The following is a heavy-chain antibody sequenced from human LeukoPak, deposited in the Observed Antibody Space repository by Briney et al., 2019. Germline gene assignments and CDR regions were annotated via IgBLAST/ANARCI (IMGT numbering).Heavy chain of an antibody. J-gene: IGHJ4*02. CDR1: GFTFRSYA. Sequence: PGGSLGLSCAASGFTFRSYAMSRVRQAPGKGLEWVSGVSNTGGATYYADSVKGRFTISRDNSKNTLYLQMNSLRAEDTAVYYCAREASGNSGGGRDYWGQGTLVTVSS. V-gene: IGHV3-23*01. D-gene: IGHD4-23*01. CDR2: VSNTGGAT. CDR3: AREASGNSGGGRDY.